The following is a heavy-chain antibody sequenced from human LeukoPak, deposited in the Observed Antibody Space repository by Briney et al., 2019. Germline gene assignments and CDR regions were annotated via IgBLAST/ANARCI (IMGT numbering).Heavy chain of an antibody. CDR2: IKSDGITI. J-gene: IGHJ4*02. CDR3: LRDLNWSLDQ. V-gene: IGHV3-74*01. D-gene: IGHD1-20*01. CDR1: GFTFSNYM. Sequence: GGSLRLSCAASGFTFSNYMMHWVRQAPGKGLVWVSRIKSDGITITYADSVKGRLTISRDNAKNTLYQQMNSLRAEDTAVYYCLRDLNWSLDQWGQGTLVTVSS.